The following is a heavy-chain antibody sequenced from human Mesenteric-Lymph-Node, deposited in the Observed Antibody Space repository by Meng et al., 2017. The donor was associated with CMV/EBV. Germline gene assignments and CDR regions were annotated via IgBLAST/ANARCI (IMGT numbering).Heavy chain of an antibody. CDR1: GGSISTTSHY. CDR2: IYYTGST. CDR3: ARRETPRPDWYFGL. V-gene: IGHV4-39*01. Sequence: SGGSISTTSHYWGWIRRRPGKGLEWIGDIYYTGSTYYNPSLKSRVTISVDTSKNQFSLRLTSLTATDTAVYYCARRETPRPDWYFGLWGRGALVTVSS. J-gene: IGHJ2*01.